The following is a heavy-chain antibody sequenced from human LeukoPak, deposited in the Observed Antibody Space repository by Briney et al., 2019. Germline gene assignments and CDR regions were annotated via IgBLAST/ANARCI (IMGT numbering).Heavy chain of an antibody. V-gene: IGHV4-59*01. CDR2: IYYSGST. J-gene: IGHJ3*02. CDR1: GGSISSYY. D-gene: IGHD3-22*01. Sequence: PSETLSLTCTVSGGSISSYYWSWIRQPPGKGLEWIGYIYYSGSTNYNPSLKSRVTISVDTSKNQFSLKLSSVTAADTAVYYCASHSPFNYYDSSGDAFDTWGQGTMVTVSS. CDR3: ASHSPFNYYDSSGDAFDT.